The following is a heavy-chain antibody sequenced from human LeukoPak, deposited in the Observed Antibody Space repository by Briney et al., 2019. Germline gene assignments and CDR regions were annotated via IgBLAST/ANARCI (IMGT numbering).Heavy chain of an antibody. CDR1: GGSISSSSYY. CDR2: INHSGST. CDR3: ARAHQQLVLWGIGDWFDP. Sequence: SETLSLTCTVSGGSISSSSYYWSWIRQPPGKGLEWIGEINHSGSTNYNPSLKSRVTISVDTSKNQFSLKLSSVTAADTAVYYCARAHQQLVLWGIGDWFDPWGQGTLVTVSS. D-gene: IGHD6-13*01. J-gene: IGHJ5*02. V-gene: IGHV4-39*07.